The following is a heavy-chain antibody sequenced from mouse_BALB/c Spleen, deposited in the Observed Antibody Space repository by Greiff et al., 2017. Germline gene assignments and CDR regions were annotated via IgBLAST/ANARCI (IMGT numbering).Heavy chain of an antibody. Sequence: EVKLVESGPGLVKPSQSLSLTCSVTGYSITSGYYWNWIRQFPGNKLEWMGYISYDGSNNYNPSLKNRISITRDTSKNQFFLKLNSVTTEDTATYYCASSTATAYWGQGTLVTVS. V-gene: IGHV3-6*02. CDR3: ASSTATAY. J-gene: IGHJ3*01. CDR1: GYSITSGYY. CDR2: ISYDGSN. D-gene: IGHD1-2*01.